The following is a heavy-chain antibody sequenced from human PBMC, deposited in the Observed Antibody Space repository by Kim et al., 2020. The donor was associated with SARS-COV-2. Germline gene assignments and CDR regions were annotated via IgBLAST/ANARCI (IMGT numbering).Heavy chain of an antibody. CDR1: GGSISSSTYY. J-gene: IGHJ3*02. D-gene: IGHD3-3*01. V-gene: IGHV4-39*01. CDR2: IYYTGTT. Sequence: SETLSLTCSVSGGSISSSTYYWGWIRQPPGKGLEWVGSIYYTGTTYYNPSLKSRVTMSVDTSRNQFSLKLTSVTAADTSIYHCARHSRREGVRFQALDGFDIWGQGTMVTVSS. CDR3: ARHSRREGVRFQALDGFDI.